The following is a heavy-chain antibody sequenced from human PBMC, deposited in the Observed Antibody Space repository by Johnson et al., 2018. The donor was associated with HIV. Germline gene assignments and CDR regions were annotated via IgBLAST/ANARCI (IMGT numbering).Heavy chain of an antibody. CDR2: ISYDGTNK. CDR1: GFTFSSYA. D-gene: IGHD6-19*01. V-gene: IGHV3-30-3*01. CDR3: ARGDYSSAWGAFDI. Sequence: QVQLVESGGGVVQPGRSLRLSCAASGFTFSSYAMHWVRQAPGKGLEWVASISYDGTNKYYADSVKGRFTISRDNSKNTLYLQMNSLRAEDTAVYYCARGDYSSAWGAFDIWGQGTMVTVSS. J-gene: IGHJ3*02.